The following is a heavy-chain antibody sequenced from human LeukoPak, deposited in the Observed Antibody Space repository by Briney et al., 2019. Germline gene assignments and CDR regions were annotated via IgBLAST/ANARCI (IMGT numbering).Heavy chain of an antibody. V-gene: IGHV1-3*01. CDR3: ARDRGSTSPFVP. J-gene: IGHJ5*02. CDR2: INAGNSNT. D-gene: IGHD2-2*01. CDR1: GYTFTSYA. Sequence: ASVKVSCKASGYTFTSYAMHWVRQAPGQRLEWMGWINAGNSNTKYSQKFQGRVTITRDTSASTAYMELSSLRSEDTAVYYCARDRGSTSPFVPWGQGTLVTVSS.